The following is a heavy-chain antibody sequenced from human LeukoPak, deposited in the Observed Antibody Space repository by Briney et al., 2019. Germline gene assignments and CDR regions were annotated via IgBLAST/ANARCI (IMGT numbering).Heavy chain of an antibody. CDR2: MYYSGST. CDR3: ARYGLLNISEINGFDI. CDR1: GGSISSSIHY. Sequence: SETLSLTCTVSGGSISSSIHYWAWFRQPPGKGLEWIGSMYYSGSTYYNPSIKSRVTISLDTSENQFSLKLTSVTAADTAVYYCARYGLLNISEINGFDIWGQGTMDTVSS. D-gene: IGHD2/OR15-2a*01. V-gene: IGHV4-39*07. J-gene: IGHJ3*02.